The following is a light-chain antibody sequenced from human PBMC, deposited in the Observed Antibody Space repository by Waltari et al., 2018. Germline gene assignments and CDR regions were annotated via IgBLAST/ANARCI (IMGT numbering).Light chain of an antibody. V-gene: IGKV1-39*01. CDR3: QQSFSSPWT. CDR1: QNIRTY. Sequence: DIQMTQSPPSLSASVGDTVTVTCRASQNIRTYLNWYQQKTAKAPKLLIYGASTLQRGVPSRFRGSASGTEFTLTVTNLQPDDFATYFCQQSFSSPWTFGQGTTVEIK. J-gene: IGKJ1*01. CDR2: GAS.